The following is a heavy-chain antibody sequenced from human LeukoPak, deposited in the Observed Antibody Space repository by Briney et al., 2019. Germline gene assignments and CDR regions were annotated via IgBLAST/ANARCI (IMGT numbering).Heavy chain of an antibody. V-gene: IGHV3-53*01. CDR3: ASAGYYYDSSGYTPPRSFDY. CDR2: IYSGGST. J-gene: IGHJ4*02. Sequence: GGSLRLSCAASGFTVSSNYMSWVRQAPGKGLEWVSVIYSGGSTYYADSVKGRFTIPRDNSKNTLYLQMNSLRAEDTAVYYCASAGYYYDSSGYTPPRSFDYWGQGTLVTVSS. CDR1: GFTVSSNY. D-gene: IGHD3-22*01.